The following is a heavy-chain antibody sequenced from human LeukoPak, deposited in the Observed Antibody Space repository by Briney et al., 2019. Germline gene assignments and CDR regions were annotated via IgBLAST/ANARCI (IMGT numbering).Heavy chain of an antibody. J-gene: IGHJ2*01. CDR3: ARRAYYDSSGFHPTSGYFDL. CDR1: GGSMFSYY. Sequence: PSETLSLTCSVSGGSMFSYYWNWIRQPPGKGLEWIGYIYSSGITNYNPSLRCRGTISVATSRNQFSLRLTSVTAEDTAIYYCARRAYYDSSGFHPTSGYFDLWGRGTLVTVSS. D-gene: IGHD3-16*01. V-gene: IGHV4-4*08. CDR2: IYSSGIT.